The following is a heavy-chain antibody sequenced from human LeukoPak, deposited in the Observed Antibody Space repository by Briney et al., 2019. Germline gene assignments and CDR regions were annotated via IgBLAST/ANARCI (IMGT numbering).Heavy chain of an antibody. J-gene: IGHJ6*02. CDR2: IYSSGSA. CDR1: GGSISTYY. CDR3: ARVPYGSGSYYYHGMDV. Sequence: SETLSLTCTVSGGSISTYYWSWIRQTAGKGLEWIGRIYSSGSANYNPSLKSRVTMSIDTSNNQFSLKMNSVTAADTAVYYCARVPYGSGSYYYHGMDVWGQGTTVTVSS. V-gene: IGHV4-4*07. D-gene: IGHD3-10*01.